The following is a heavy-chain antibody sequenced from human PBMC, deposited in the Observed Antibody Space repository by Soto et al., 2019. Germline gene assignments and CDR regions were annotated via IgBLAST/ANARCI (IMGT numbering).Heavy chain of an antibody. D-gene: IGHD1-26*01. J-gene: IGHJ4*02. Sequence: ASVKVSCKASGYVFTNYYIHWVRQAPGQGLEWMGIIKTAGGDTNYAQKFRGRVTMTRDTSTSTVYMELSPDDTAVYYCGRGRSGQIVVFYWGQGTPVTV. V-gene: IGHV1-46*01. CDR1: GYVFTNYY. CDR3: GRGRSGQIVVFY. CDR2: IKTAGGDT.